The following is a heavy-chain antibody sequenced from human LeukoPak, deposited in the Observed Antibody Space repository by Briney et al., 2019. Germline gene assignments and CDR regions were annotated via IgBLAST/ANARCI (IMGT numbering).Heavy chain of an antibody. D-gene: IGHD2-2*01. V-gene: IGHV3-7*05. CDR3: ARGGMPYGLDV. CDR1: GFRFSNYW. CDR2: IKGDGSEK. J-gene: IGHJ6*02. Sequence: GGSLRLSCAASGFRFSNYWMSWVRQAPGKGLERVANIKGDGSEKNYVDSVKGRFTISRDSAKNSLNLQMNSLRVEDTAVYYCARGGMPYGLDVWGQGTTVTVSS.